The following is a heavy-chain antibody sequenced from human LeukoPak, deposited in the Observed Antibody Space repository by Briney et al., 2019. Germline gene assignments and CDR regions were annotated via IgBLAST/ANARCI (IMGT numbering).Heavy chain of an antibody. CDR1: GFTFSRFG. CDR3: TRYGSGSNHKDPFDY. Sequence: GGSLRLSCATSGFTFSRFGMHWVRQAPGKGLEWVAFIRYDGSDKYYSDSVKGRFTISRDNSKNTLYLQMNSLRAEDTAVYYCTRYGSGSNHKDPFDYWGQGTLVTVSS. V-gene: IGHV3-30*02. D-gene: IGHD3-10*01. J-gene: IGHJ4*02. CDR2: IRYDGSDK.